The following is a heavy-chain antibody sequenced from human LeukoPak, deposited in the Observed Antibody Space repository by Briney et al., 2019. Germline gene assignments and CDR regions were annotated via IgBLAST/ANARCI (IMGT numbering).Heavy chain of an antibody. V-gene: IGHV4-39*01. CDR1: GGSISSSGYY. CDR3: AKSGYSFLVDY. D-gene: IGHD5-18*01. Sequence: PSETLSLTCTVSGGSISSSGYYWGWIRQSPGKVLEWIASMSYSGTTYYNPSLKSRVTISVDTSKNGFSLKLSSVTAADTAVYYCAKSGYSFLVDYWGQGTLVTVSS. CDR2: MSYSGTT. J-gene: IGHJ4*02.